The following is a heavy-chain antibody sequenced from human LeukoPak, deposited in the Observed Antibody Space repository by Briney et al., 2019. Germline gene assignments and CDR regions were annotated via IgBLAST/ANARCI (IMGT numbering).Heavy chain of an antibody. D-gene: IGHD2-21*02. CDR2: IKSKTDGGTT. J-gene: IGHJ5*02. V-gene: IGHV3-15*01. Sequence: NSGGSLRLSCAASGFTFSSYEMSWVRQAPGKGLEWVGRIKSKTDGGTTDYAAPVKGRFTISRDDSKNTLYLQMNSLKTEDTAVYYCTTEFCGGDCYSDWFDPWGQGTLVTVSS. CDR3: TTEFCGGDCYSDWFDP. CDR1: GFTFSSYE.